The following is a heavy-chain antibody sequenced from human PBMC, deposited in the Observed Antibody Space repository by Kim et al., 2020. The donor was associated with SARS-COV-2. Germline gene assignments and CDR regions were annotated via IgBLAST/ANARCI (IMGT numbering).Heavy chain of an antibody. J-gene: IGHJ4*02. CDR3: ARMGPWSSRYLDY. V-gene: IGHV3-23*01. CDR2: VRGSGANT. CDR1: GFSFSNYA. D-gene: IGHD6-13*01. Sequence: GGSLRLSCVASGFSFSNYAMNWVRQAPGKGLEWVSIVRGSGANTYHADSVKGRFTISRDNSKHTVYLQLNSLRAGDTAVYYCARMGPWSSRYLDYWGQGT.